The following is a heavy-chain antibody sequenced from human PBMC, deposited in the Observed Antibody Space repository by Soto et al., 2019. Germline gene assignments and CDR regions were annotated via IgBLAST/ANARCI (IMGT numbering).Heavy chain of an antibody. CDR2: IYYSGST. V-gene: IGHV4-59*01. Sequence: PSETLSLTCTVSGGSISSYYWSWIRQPPGKGLEWIGYIYYSGSTNYNPSLKSRVTISVDTSKNQFSLKLSSVTAADTAVYYCARGRAPGYFDYWGQGTLVTVSS. J-gene: IGHJ4*02. CDR1: GGSISSYY. CDR3: ARGRAPGYFDY.